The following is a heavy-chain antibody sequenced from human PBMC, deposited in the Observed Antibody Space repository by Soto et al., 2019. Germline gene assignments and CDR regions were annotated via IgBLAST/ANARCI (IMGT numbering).Heavy chain of an antibody. CDR2: ISTNSRYT. Sequence: PGGSLRLSCAASEFTLSDYYMTWIRQAPGKGLESISYISTNSRYTKYADSVKGRFTISRDDAKNSLYLQMNSLRVEDTAVYYCARERVGAIDYWGQGTLVTVSS. D-gene: IGHD1-26*01. J-gene: IGHJ4*02. CDR1: EFTLSDYY. V-gene: IGHV3-11*05. CDR3: ARERVGAIDY.